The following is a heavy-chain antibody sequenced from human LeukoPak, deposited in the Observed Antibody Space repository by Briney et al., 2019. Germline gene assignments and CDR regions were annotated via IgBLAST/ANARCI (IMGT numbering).Heavy chain of an antibody. D-gene: IGHD2-2*01. CDR1: GFPFSQHG. J-gene: IGHJ2*01. Sequence: GGSLRLSCATSGFPFSQHGYHWVRQAPGKRLEWTAVIWVDGTRKYYADSVEGRFTISRDNSKSTLYLQIDSLRPEDTAVYYCVAVLVPAAFWHFDVWGRGTQVTVSS. CDR3: VAVLVPAAFWHFDV. CDR2: IWVDGTRK. V-gene: IGHV3-33*01.